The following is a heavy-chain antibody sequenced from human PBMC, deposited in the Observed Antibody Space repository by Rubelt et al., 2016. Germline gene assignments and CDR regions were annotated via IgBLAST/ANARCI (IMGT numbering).Heavy chain of an antibody. CDR1: GGSISSSSYY. CDR3: ARLLAPRYYYDSSGPAFDI. Sequence: QLQLQESGPGLVKPSETLSLTCTVSGGSISSSSYYWGWIRQPPGKGLEWIGEINHSGSTTYNPSLKVRVTISVDTSKNQFSLKLRPVTAADTAVYYCARLLAPRYYYDSSGPAFDIWGQGTMVTVSS. D-gene: IGHD3-22*01. V-gene: IGHV4-39*07. J-gene: IGHJ3*02. CDR2: INHSGST.